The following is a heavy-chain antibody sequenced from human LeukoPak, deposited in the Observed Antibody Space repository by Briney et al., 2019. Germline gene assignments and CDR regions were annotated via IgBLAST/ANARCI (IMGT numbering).Heavy chain of an antibody. Sequence: SETLSLTCTVSGGSISSSSYYWGWIRQPPGKGLEWIGSIYYSGSTYYNPSLKSRVTISVDTSKNQFSLKLSSVTAADTAVYYCAASDLDYDFWSGSQWGGWFDPWGQGTQVTVSS. V-gene: IGHV4-39*01. CDR3: AASDLDYDFWSGSQWGGWFDP. D-gene: IGHD3-3*01. J-gene: IGHJ5*02. CDR1: GGSISSSSYY. CDR2: IYYSGST.